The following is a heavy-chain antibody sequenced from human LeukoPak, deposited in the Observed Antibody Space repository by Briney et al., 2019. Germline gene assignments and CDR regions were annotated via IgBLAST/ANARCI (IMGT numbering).Heavy chain of an antibody. J-gene: IGHJ4*02. CDR1: GGTFSSYA. CDR2: ISAYNGNT. D-gene: IGHD6-13*01. Sequence: ASVKVSCKASGGTFSSYAISWVRQAPGQGLEWMGWISAYNGNTNYAQKLQGRVTMTTDTSTSTAYMELRSLRSDDTAVYYCASNSGSSWYYRYWGQGTLVTVSS. CDR3: ASNSGSSWYYRY. V-gene: IGHV1-18*01.